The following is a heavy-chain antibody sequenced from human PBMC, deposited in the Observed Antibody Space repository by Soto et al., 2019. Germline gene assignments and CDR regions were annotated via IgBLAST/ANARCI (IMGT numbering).Heavy chain of an antibody. Sequence: QLQLQESGPGLVKPSETLSLTCTVSGDSITSNSYFWAWIRQPPGKGLEWIGSIYYSGTTYYNPSLKSRVTISVDGSKTQFPLQLSSVTAADTAVYYCARHVSVDSFDYWGQGALVTVSS. J-gene: IGHJ4*02. CDR3: ARHVSVDSFDY. CDR2: IYYSGTT. CDR1: GDSITSNSYF. V-gene: IGHV4-39*01.